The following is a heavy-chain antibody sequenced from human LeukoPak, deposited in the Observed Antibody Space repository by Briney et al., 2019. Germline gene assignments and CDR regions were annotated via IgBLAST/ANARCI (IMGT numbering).Heavy chain of an antibody. V-gene: IGHV4-39*01. CDR2: IYYSGST. J-gene: IGHJ4*02. Sequence: KPWETLSLTCTVSGGSISSSSYYWGWIRQPPGKGLEWIGSIYYSGSTYYNPSLKSRVTISVDTSKNQFSLKLSSVTAADTAVYYCARRGYSSSWIDSWGQGTLVTVSS. D-gene: IGHD6-13*01. CDR1: GGSISSSSYY. CDR3: ARRGYSSSWIDS.